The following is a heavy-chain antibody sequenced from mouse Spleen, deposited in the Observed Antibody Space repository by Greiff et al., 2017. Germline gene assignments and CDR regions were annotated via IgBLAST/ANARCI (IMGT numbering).Heavy chain of an antibody. Sequence: EVKLVESVAELVRPGASVKLSCTASGFNIKNTYMHWVKQRPEQGLEWIGRIDPANGNTKYAPKFQGKATITADTSSNTAYLQLSSLTSEDTAIYYCASGEVRRTWFAYWGQGTLVTVSA. CDR2: IDPANGNT. D-gene: IGHD2-14*01. V-gene: IGHV14-3*01. J-gene: IGHJ3*01. CDR1: GFNIKNTY. CDR3: ASGEVRRTWFAY.